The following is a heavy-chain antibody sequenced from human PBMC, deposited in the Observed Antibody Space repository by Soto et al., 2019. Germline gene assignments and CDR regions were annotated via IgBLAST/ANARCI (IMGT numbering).Heavy chain of an antibody. CDR2: INSDGSST. J-gene: IGHJ3*02. CDR3: ARAAPNLFDAFDI. CDR1: GFTFSSYW. V-gene: IGHV3-74*01. D-gene: IGHD7-27*01. Sequence: GGSLRLSCAASGFTFSSYWMHWVRQAPGKGLVWVSRINSDGSSTSYAHSVKGRFTISRDNTKNTLYLQMNSLRAEDMAVYYCARAAPNLFDAFDIWGKGTMVTVSS.